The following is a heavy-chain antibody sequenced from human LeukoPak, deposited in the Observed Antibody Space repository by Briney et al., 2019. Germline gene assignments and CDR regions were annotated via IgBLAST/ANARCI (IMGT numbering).Heavy chain of an antibody. V-gene: IGHV4-39*07. CDR3: ASGTDIAFDP. J-gene: IGHJ5*02. CDR1: GGSISTSSYY. D-gene: IGHD1/OR15-1a*01. Sequence: PSETLSLTCTVSGGSISTSSYYWGWVRQPPGKGLEWIGNIFYSGSTYYNPSLKSRVTISVDTSKNQFSLKLSSVTAADTAVYYCASGTDIAFDPWGQGTLVTVSS. CDR2: IFYSGST.